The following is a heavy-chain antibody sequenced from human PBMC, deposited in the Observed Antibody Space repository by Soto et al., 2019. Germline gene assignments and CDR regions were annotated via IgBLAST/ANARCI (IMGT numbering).Heavy chain of an antibody. Sequence: GGSLRLSCTASGFIFSTYEMNWVRQAPGKGLEWVSYIINSGTDIYYADSVKGRFTISRDNAKNSLYLQVNSLRAEDTAVYYCARENGTAAGFFDYWGQGTLVTVSS. V-gene: IGHV3-48*03. CDR1: GFIFSTYE. D-gene: IGHD6-13*01. CDR3: ARENGTAAGFFDY. CDR2: IINSGTDI. J-gene: IGHJ4*02.